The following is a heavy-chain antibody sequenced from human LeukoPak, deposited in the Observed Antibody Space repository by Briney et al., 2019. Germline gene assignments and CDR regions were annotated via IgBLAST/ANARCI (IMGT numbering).Heavy chain of an antibody. J-gene: IGHJ4*02. CDR3: ARVMKGFSYGLIDY. Sequence: SGGSLRLSCAASGFTFSSYAMSWVRRAPGKGLEWVPTISRGAGSKYFAETVKGRFSVSRDNSENRHYLQMNSLRVEDTAVYYCARVMKGFSYGLIDYWAQGVLVTVSS. D-gene: IGHD5-18*01. CDR2: ISRGAGSK. CDR1: GFTFSSYA. V-gene: IGHV3-23*01.